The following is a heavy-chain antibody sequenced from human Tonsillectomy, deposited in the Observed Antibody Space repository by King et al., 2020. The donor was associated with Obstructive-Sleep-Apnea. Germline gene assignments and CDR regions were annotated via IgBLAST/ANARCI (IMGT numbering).Heavy chain of an antibody. CDR2: IIPILQKP. Sequence: QLVQSGAEVKKPGSSVKVSCRTSGGTFNTYAINWVRQAPGHGLEWMGGIIPILQKPDYAQKFQGRVTVTADISTSTAHMELSSLRFDDTAVYFCARDHVGYYYGSGRXXTNAFEIWGQGTLVTVSS. CDR3: ARDHVGYYYGSGRXXTNAFEI. J-gene: IGHJ3*02. CDR1: GGTFNTYA. D-gene: IGHD3-10*01. V-gene: IGHV1-69*06.